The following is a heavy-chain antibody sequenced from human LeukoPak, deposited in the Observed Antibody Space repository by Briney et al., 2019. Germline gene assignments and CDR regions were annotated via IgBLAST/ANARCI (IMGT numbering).Heavy chain of an antibody. V-gene: IGHV3-30*04. D-gene: IGHD1-26*01. CDR3: ARDPYSGAYGDSYYYYMDL. Sequence: GGSLRLSCAASGFTFSTYSMHWVRQAPGKGLEWVAIISYDGSKKYYADSVKGRFTISRDNSKNTLFLQMNSLRPEDTAVYYCARDPYSGAYGDSYYYYMDLWGQGTTVTISS. J-gene: IGHJ6*03. CDR1: GFTFSTYS. CDR2: ISYDGSKK.